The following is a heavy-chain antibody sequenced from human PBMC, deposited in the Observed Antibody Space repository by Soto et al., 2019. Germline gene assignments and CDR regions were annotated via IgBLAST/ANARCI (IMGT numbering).Heavy chain of an antibody. CDR2: ISHDGNIK. V-gene: IGHV3-30*09. D-gene: IGHD3-9*01. J-gene: IGHJ6*02. Sequence: QVQLVESGGGVVQPGRSLRLSCGASGFTFRSYAMHWVRQAPGKGLEWVATISHDGNIKYYADSVKGRFAISRDNSMNAMFLQMDSLRPEDTARYYCARDYETSSAGYNYYGMDVWGHGTTVTVSS. CDR3: ARDYETSSAGYNYYGMDV. CDR1: GFTFRSYA.